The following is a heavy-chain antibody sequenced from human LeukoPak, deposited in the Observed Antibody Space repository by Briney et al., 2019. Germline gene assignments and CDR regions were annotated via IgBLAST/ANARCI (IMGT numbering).Heavy chain of an antibody. V-gene: IGHV1-46*01. CDR3: ARRMAVARGFDI. J-gene: IGHJ3*02. CDR2: INPNSGDT. D-gene: IGHD6-19*01. Sequence: GASVKVSCKASGYTFTSYYIHWVRQAPGQGLEWMGIINPNSGDTTYAQKFQGRVSMTRDTSTSTVYMELSSLRSEDTAVYYCARRMAVARGFDIWGQGTMVTVSS. CDR1: GYTFTSYY.